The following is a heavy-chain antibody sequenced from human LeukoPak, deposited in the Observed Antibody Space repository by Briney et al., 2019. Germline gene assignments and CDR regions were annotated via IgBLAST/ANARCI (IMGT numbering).Heavy chain of an antibody. D-gene: IGHD3-10*01. V-gene: IGHV4-30-4*01. J-gene: IGHJ4*02. Sequence: SQTLSLTCTVSGGSISSGDYYWSWIRQPPGKGLEWIGYIYYSGSTYYNPSLKSRVTISVDTSKNQFSLKLSSVTAADTAVYYCARSPPYYYGSGSYLDYWGQGTLVTVSS. CDR2: IYYSGST. CDR3: ARSPPYYYGSGSYLDY. CDR1: GGSISSGDYY.